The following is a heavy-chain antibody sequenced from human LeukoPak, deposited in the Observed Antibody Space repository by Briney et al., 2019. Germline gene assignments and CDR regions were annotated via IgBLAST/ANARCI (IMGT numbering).Heavy chain of an antibody. CDR3: ARHLTSSTSFKGFDP. CDR1: GYTFTSYD. Sequence: ASVEVSCKASGYTFTSYDINWVRQATGQGLEWMGWMNPNSGNTGYAQKFQGRVTITRNTSISTAYMELSSLRSEDTAVYYCARHLTSSTSFKGFDPWGQGTLVTVSS. V-gene: IGHV1-8*03. D-gene: IGHD2-2*01. J-gene: IGHJ5*02. CDR2: MNPNSGNT.